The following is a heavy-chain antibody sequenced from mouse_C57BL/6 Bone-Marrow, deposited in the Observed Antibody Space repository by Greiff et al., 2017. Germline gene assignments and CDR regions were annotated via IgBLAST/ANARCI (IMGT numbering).Heavy chain of an antibody. CDR1: GFTFSDYG. D-gene: IGHD1-1*01. J-gene: IGHJ1*03. V-gene: IGHV5-17*01. Sequence: DVKLVESGGGLVKPGGSLKLSCAASGFTFSDYGMHWVRQAPEQGLEWVAYINSGSSTIYYADTVQGRFTISRDNAKNTLFLQMTSLRSEDTAMYYCAREFSRDVWGTGTTVTVSS. CDR2: INSGSSTI. CDR3: AREFSRDV.